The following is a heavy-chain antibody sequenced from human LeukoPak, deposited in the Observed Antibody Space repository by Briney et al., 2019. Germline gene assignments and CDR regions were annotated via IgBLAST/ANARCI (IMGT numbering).Heavy chain of an antibody. CDR3: ARYGFWSGYYIDY. Sequence: PGGSLRLSCAASGFTFSSYEMNWVRQAPGKGLEWVSYISSSGSTIYYADSVKGRFTTSRDNAKNSLYLQMNSLRAEDTAVYYCARYGFWSGYYIDYWGQGTLVTVSS. CDR1: GFTFSSYE. CDR2: ISSSGSTI. J-gene: IGHJ4*02. V-gene: IGHV3-48*03. D-gene: IGHD3-3*01.